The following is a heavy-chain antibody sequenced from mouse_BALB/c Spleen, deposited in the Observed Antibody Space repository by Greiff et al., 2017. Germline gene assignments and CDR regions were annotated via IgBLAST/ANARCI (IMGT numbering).Heavy chain of an antibody. CDR1: GYSFTGYY. D-gene: IGHD2-10*02. CDR3: ARKYGNYDYAMDY. V-gene: IGHV1S34*01. Sequence: LVKTGASVKISCKASGYSFTGYYMHWVKQSHGTSLEWIGYISCYNGATSYNQKFKGKATFTVDTSSSTAYMQFNSLTSEDSAVYYCARKYGNYDYAMDYWGQGTSVTVSS. CDR2: ISCYNGAT. J-gene: IGHJ4*01.